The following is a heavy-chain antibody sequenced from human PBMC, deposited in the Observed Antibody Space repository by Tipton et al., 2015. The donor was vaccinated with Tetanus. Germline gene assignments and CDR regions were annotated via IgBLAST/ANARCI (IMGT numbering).Heavy chain of an antibody. D-gene: IGHD2-15*01. CDR2: SWYDGTDK. J-gene: IGHJ4*02. Sequence: SGFTFNGYGMHWVRQAPGKGLEWVAVSWYDGTDKYYADSVKGRFTISRDNSKNTLYLQMNSLRAEDTAVYYCAREADCSGGSCFSGAFDNWGQGTQVTVSS. V-gene: IGHV3-33*01. CDR3: AREADCSGGSCFSGAFDN. CDR1: GFTFNGYG.